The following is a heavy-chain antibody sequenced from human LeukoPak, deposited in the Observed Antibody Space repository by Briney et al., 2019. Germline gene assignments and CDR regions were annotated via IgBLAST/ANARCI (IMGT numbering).Heavy chain of an antibody. CDR3: ARSYYDSSGFSP. CDR1: GGTFSSYA. Sequence: ASVKVSCKASGGTFSSYAISWVRQAPGQGLEWMGGIIPIFGTANYAQKFQGRVTITTDESTSTAYMELSSLRSEDTAVYYCARSYYDSSGFSPWGLGTLVTVSS. J-gene: IGHJ5*02. V-gene: IGHV1-69*05. D-gene: IGHD3-22*01. CDR2: IIPIFGTA.